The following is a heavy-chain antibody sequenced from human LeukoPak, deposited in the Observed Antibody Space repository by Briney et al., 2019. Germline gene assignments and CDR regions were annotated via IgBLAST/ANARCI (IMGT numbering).Heavy chain of an antibody. V-gene: IGHV1-69-2*01. CDR3: ATDWSEPSRGG. CDR2: VDPEDGET. D-gene: IGHD3-3*01. CDR1: GYTFTDYY. J-gene: IGHJ4*02. Sequence: VASVKVSCKVSGYTFTDYYMHRVQQAPGKGLEWMGLVDPEDGETIYAESFQSRVTITADTSTDTAYMRLRSLSSEDTAVYYCATDWSEPSRGGWGQGTLVTVSS.